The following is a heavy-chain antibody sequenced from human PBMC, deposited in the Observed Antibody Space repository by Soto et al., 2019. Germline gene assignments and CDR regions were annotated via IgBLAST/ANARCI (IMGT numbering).Heavy chain of an antibody. CDR3: ARVITFRGVIVKGINWFDP. J-gene: IGHJ5*02. Sequence: SETLSLTCTVSGGSISSYYWSWIRQPPGKGLEWIGYIYYSGSTNYNPSLKSRVTISVDTSKNQFSLKLSSVTAADTAVYYCARVITFRGVIVKGINWFDPWGQGTLVTVSS. V-gene: IGHV4-59*01. D-gene: IGHD3-16*02. CDR2: IYYSGST. CDR1: GGSISSYY.